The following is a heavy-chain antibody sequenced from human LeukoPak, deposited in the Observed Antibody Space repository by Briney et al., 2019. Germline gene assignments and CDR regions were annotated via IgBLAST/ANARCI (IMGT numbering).Heavy chain of an antibody. D-gene: IGHD4-17*01. V-gene: IGHV3-21*01. CDR1: GFDVNDNF. CDR2: ISSSSSYI. Sequence: PGGSLRLSCVASGFDVNDNFMNWVRQAPGKGLEWVSSISSSSSYIYYADSVKGRFTISRDNTKNSLYLQMNSLRAEDTAVYYCASPPGDYNYWGQGTLVTVSS. J-gene: IGHJ4*02. CDR3: ASPPGDYNY.